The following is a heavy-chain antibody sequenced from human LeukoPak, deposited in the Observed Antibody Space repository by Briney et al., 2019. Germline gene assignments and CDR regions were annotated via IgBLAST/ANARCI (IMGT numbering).Heavy chain of an antibody. J-gene: IGHJ4*02. CDR2: IIPIFGIA. D-gene: IGHD2-15*01. V-gene: IGHV1-69*04. CDR1: GGTFSSYA. Sequence: SVKVSCRASGGTFSSYAISWVRQAPGQGLEWMGRIIPIFGIANYAQKFQGRVTITADKSTSTAYMELSSLRSEDTAVYYCARTDIVVVVAATLGLGGYFDYWGQGTLVTVSS. CDR3: ARTDIVVVVAATLGLGGYFDY.